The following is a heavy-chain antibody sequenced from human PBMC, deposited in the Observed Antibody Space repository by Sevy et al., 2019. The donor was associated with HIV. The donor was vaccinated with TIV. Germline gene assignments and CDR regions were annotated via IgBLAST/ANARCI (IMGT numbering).Heavy chain of an antibody. J-gene: IGHJ5*02. CDR1: GFSFSGYW. CDR2: MKQDGSET. CDR3: ARVGRGYCTTTSCSPGWFDA. Sequence: GSLRLSCAASGFSFSGYWMSWVRQAPGKGLEWVANMKQDGSETYNVDSGKGRFTISRDNAENSLYLQMNSLRGEDTAVYYCARVGRGYCTTTSCSPGWFDAWGQGTLVTVSS. V-gene: IGHV3-7*01. D-gene: IGHD2-2*01.